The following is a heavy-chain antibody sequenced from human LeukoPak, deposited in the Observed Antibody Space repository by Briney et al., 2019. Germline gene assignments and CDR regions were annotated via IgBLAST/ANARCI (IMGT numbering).Heavy chain of an antibody. D-gene: IGHD3-16*01. Sequence: GGTLRLSCAASGFTFSNAWMSWVRQAPGKGLEWVGRIKSKTDGGTTDYAAPVKGRFTISRDDSKNTLYLHVNSLKTEDTAVYYCTTDHAITFGGGNDYWGQGTLVTVSS. J-gene: IGHJ4*02. CDR3: TTDHAITFGGGNDY. CDR1: GFTFSNAW. V-gene: IGHV3-15*01. CDR2: IKSKTDGGTT.